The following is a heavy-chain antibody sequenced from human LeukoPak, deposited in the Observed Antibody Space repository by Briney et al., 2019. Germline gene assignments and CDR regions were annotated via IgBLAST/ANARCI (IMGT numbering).Heavy chain of an antibody. Sequence: GGSLRLSCAASGFTFSSYAMHWVRQAPGKGLEWVAVISYDGSNKYYADSVKGRFTISRDNSKNTLYLRMNSLRAEDTAVYFCARDRRGPFDYWGQGTLVTVSS. D-gene: IGHD3-10*01. V-gene: IGHV3-30-3*01. J-gene: IGHJ4*02. CDR2: ISYDGSNK. CDR3: ARDRRGPFDY. CDR1: GFTFSSYA.